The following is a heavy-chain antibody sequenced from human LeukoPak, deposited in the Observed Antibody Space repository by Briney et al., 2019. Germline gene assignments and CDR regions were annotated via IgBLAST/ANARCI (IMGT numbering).Heavy chain of an antibody. CDR1: GGSISSYY. J-gene: IGHJ4*02. D-gene: IGHD6-13*01. CDR2: IYYSGTT. Sequence: KSSETLSLTCTVSGGSISSYYWSWIRQPPGKGLEWIGYIYYSGTTNYNPSLKSRVTISVDTSKNQFSLKLSSVTAADTAVYHCARGVYIAAAQYGYWGQGTLVTVSS. V-gene: IGHV4-59*01. CDR3: ARGVYIAAAQYGY.